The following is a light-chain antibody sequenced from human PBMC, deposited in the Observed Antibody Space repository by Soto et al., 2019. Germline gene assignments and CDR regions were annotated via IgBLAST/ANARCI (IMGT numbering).Light chain of an antibody. CDR1: SSDVGSYDL. V-gene: IGLV2-23*01. J-gene: IGLJ1*01. CDR2: EDI. CDR3: CSYGGSSTYV. Sequence: QSALTQPASVSGSPGQSITISCTGTSSDVGSYDLVSWYQHHPGKAPKLMIYEDIKRPSGVSNRFSGSKSGNTASLTISGLQAEDEADYYCCSYGGSSTYVFGTGTKLTVL.